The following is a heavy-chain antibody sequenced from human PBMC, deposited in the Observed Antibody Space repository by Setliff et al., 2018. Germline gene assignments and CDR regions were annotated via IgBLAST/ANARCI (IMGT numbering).Heavy chain of an antibody. Sequence: ASVKVSCKTSGYNFITFGISWVRQAPGQGPEWMGWISPYNENTNYAQKFQGRVTMTRDTSISTAYMELRRLKSDDTAVHYCARGEHIVSGDFYHYIDVWGKGTTVTVSS. J-gene: IGHJ6*03. V-gene: IGHV1-18*01. CDR2: ISPYNENT. CDR3: ARGEHIVSGDFYHYIDV. CDR1: GYNFITFG. D-gene: IGHD2-15*01.